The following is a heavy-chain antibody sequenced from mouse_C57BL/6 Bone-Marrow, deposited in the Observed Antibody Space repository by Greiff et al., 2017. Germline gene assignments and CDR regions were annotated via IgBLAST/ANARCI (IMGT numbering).Heavy chain of an antibody. V-gene: IGHV1-7*01. J-gene: IGHJ3*01. CDR3: ASGYYPPWFAY. CDR1: GYTFTSYW. Sequence: QVQLQQSGAELAKPGASVKLSCKASGYTFTSYWMHWVKQRPGQGLEWIGYINPSSGYTKYNQKFKDKATLTADKSSSTAYMQLSSLTYADSAVYYCASGYYPPWFAYWGQGTLVTVSA. D-gene: IGHD2-3*01. CDR2: INPSSGYT.